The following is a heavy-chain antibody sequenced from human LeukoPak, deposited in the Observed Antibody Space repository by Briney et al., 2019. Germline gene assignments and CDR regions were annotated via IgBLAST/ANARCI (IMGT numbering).Heavy chain of an antibody. V-gene: IGHV1-46*01. CDR2: INPSGGST. D-gene: IGHD6-19*01. J-gene: IGHJ5*02. CDR3: ARGKVAVAGKNWFDP. Sequence: ASVKVSCKASGYTFTSYYMHWVRQAPGQGLEWMGIINPSGGSTSYAQKFQGRVTMTRDMSTSTVYMELSSLRSEDPAVYYCARGKVAVAGKNWFDPWGQGTLVTVSS. CDR1: GYTFTSYY.